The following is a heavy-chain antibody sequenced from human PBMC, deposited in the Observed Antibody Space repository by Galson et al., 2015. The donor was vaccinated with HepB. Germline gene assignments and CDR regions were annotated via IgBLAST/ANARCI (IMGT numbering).Heavy chain of an antibody. Sequence: SLRLSCAASGFSFSGRVMSWARQAPGKGLEWVAAINGNGDSTYYADAVKGRFTISRDNSKSTVFLQMNSLRNEDTAVYYCTQGAAGMDVWGQGTTVSVSS. CDR1: GFSFSGRV. CDR2: INGNGDST. D-gene: IGHD6-25*01. J-gene: IGHJ6*02. V-gene: IGHV3-23*01. CDR3: TQGAAGMDV.